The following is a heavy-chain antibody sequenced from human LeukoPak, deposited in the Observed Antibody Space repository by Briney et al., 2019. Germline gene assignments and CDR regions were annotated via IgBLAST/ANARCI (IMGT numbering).Heavy chain of an antibody. D-gene: IGHD6-19*01. CDR2: INSDGSST. Sequence: PGGSLRLSCAASGFTFSSYWMHWVRQAPGKGLVWVSRINSDGSSTTYADSVKGRFTISRDNAKNTLYLQMNSLRAEDTAMYYCARVFSGWYFYFDSWGQGTLVTVS. CDR1: GFTFSSYW. J-gene: IGHJ4*02. CDR3: ARVFSGWYFYFDS. V-gene: IGHV3-74*01.